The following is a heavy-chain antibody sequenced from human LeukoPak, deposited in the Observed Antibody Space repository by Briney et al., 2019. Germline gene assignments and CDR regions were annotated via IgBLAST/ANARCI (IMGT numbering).Heavy chain of an antibody. CDR2: IYYSGST. CDR3: ARDGTGITIFGVVLDRHNWFDP. D-gene: IGHD3-3*01. CDR1: GGSISSSSYY. V-gene: IGHV4-39*07. Sequence: SETLSLTCTVSGGSISSSSYYWGWLRQPPGKGLEWIGSIYYSGSTYYNPSLKSRVTISVDTSKNQFSLKLSSVTAADTAVYYCARDGTGITIFGVVLDRHNWFDPWGQGTLVTVSS. J-gene: IGHJ5*02.